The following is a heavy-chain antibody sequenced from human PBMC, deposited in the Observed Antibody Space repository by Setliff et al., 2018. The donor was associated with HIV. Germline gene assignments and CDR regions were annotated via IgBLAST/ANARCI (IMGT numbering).Heavy chain of an antibody. D-gene: IGHD7-27*01. CDR1: GFTFSDYY. J-gene: IGHJ4*02. CDR2: ISGDSNII. CDR3: ARDLHWAFDY. Sequence: PGGSLRLSCAASGFTFSDYYMAWIRQAPGKGLEWISYISGDSNIIDYADSVKGRFTISRDNAKNSLYLQMNSLRAEDTAVYYCARDLHWAFDYWGQGTLVTVSS. V-gene: IGHV3-11*04.